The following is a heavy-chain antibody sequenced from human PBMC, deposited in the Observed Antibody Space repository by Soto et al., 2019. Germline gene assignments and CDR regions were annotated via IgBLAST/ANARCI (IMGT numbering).Heavy chain of an antibody. CDR3: ARASSPTGSGYYSTPFDY. J-gene: IGHJ4*02. CDR2: TYYRSKWYN. V-gene: IGHV6-1*01. D-gene: IGHD3-22*01. CDR1: GDSVSSNSAA. Sequence: SQTLSLTCAISGDSVSSNSAAWNWIRQSPSRGLEWLGRTYYRSKWYNDYAVSVKSRITINPDTSKNQFSLQLNSVTPEDTAVYYCARASSPTGSGYYSTPFDYWGQGTLVTVSS.